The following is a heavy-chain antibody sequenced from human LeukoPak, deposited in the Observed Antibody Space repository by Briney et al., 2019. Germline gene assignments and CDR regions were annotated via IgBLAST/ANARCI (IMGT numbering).Heavy chain of an antibody. CDR3: ARVSWSGDFFHYYYYMDV. CDR1: GGSISSYY. Sequence: SETLSLTCTVSGGSISSYYWGWIRQPPGKGLEWIGSIHYTGSTYCNPSLKSRVTISVDTSKNQFSLKLSSVTAADTAVYYCARVSWSGDFFHYYYYMDVWGKGTTVTVSS. D-gene: IGHD4-17*01. V-gene: IGHV4-39*07. J-gene: IGHJ6*03. CDR2: IHYTGST.